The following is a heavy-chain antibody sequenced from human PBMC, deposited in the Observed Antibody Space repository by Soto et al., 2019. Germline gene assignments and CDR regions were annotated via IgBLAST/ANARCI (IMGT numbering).Heavy chain of an antibody. J-gene: IGHJ3*02. CDR1: GGTFSSYA. D-gene: IGHD6-6*01. Sequence: WASVKVSCKASGGTFSSYAISWVRQAPGQGLEWMGGIIPIFGTAYYAQKFQGRVTITADKSTSTAYMELSSLRSEDTAVYYCARDITSASSPSDAFDIWGQGTMVTVSS. CDR2: IIPIFGTA. CDR3: ARDITSASSPSDAFDI. V-gene: IGHV1-69*06.